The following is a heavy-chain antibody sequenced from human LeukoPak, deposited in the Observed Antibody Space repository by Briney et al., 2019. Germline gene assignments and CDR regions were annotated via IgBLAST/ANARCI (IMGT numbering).Heavy chain of an antibody. D-gene: IGHD3-3*01. CDR2: IKSKTDGGTT. V-gene: IGHV3-15*01. CDR3: TTDPSAPYDFDY. CDR1: GFTFSNAW. J-gene: IGHJ4*02. Sequence: GGSLRLSCTASGFTFSNAWMSWVRQAPGKGLEWVGRIKSKTDGGTTDYAAPVKGRFTISRDDSKNTLYLQMNSLKTEDTAVYYCTTDPSAPYDFDYWGQGTLVTVSS.